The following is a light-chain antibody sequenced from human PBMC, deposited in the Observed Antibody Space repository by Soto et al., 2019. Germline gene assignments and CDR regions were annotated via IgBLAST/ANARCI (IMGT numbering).Light chain of an antibody. Sequence: DIQMTQSPSTLSASVGDRVTITCRASQSISSWLAWYQHKPGKAPNLLISKASSLESGVPSRFSGSGSGTEFTLTISSLQPDDFATYYCQQYYSYSYTFGQGTKLEIK. J-gene: IGKJ2*01. CDR1: QSISSW. CDR2: KAS. CDR3: QQYYSYSYT. V-gene: IGKV1-5*03.